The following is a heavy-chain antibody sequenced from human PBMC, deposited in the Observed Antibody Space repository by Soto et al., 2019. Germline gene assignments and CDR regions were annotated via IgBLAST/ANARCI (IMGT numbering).Heavy chain of an antibody. CDR3: SSKGVGYYDSSGYYYVSYFDY. D-gene: IGHD3-22*01. V-gene: IGHV3-23*01. Sequence: HPGGSLRLSCAASGFTFSSYAMSWVRQAPGKGLEWVSAISGSGGSTYYADSVKGRFTSSRDNSKNTLYLQMNSLRAEDTAVYSGSSKGVGYYDSSGYYYVSYFDYWGQGTLVTVAS. CDR1: GFTFSSYA. J-gene: IGHJ4*02. CDR2: ISGSGGST.